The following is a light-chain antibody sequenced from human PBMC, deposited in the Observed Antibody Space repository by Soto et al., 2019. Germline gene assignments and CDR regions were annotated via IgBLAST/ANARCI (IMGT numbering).Light chain of an antibody. CDR1: QSVGRNF. Sequence: ENVLTQSPGTLSLSPGESTTLSCRASQSVGRNFLAWYQQKPGRAPRLLIHGASYMATGIPDRFSGSGSETDFTLTISRLEPEDSAVYYCHQYAASPLTFGGGTKVEIK. V-gene: IGKV3-20*01. CDR3: HQYAASPLT. CDR2: GAS. J-gene: IGKJ4*01.